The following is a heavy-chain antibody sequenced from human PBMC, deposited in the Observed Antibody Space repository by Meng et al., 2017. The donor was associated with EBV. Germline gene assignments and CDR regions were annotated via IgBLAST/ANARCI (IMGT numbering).Heavy chain of an antibody. CDR3: TTDEGGSRF. J-gene: IGHJ4*02. CDR2: IRSQVDGRTA. D-gene: IGHD1-26*01. Sequence: EGQTVESGGGLVTPGESLKLSCAASEFTFTSAWMNWVRQAPGKGLEWVGRIRSQVDGRTADYSAPVKGRFTISRDDSKHTLYLQMNSLKIEDSAVYYCTTDEGGSRFWGQGTLVTVSS. V-gene: IGHV3-15*01. CDR1: EFTFTSAW.